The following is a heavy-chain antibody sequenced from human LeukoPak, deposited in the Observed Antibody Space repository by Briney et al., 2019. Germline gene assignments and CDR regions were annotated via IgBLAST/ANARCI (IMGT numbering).Heavy chain of an antibody. V-gene: IGHV5-51*01. Sequence: GESLKISCKGSGYSFTSYWIGWVRQMPGKGLEWMGIIYPGDSDTRYSPSFQGQVTISADKSISTAYLQWSSLKASDTAMYYCAREYYYESSVYYSVYFDHRGQGNLVTVSS. CDR1: GYSFTSYW. CDR2: IYPGDSDT. CDR3: AREYYYESSVYYSVYFDH. J-gene: IGHJ4*02. D-gene: IGHD3-22*01.